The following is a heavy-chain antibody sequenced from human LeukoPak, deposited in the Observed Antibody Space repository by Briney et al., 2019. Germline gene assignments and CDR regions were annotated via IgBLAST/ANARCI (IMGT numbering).Heavy chain of an antibody. CDR3: TSATSNYSSSWYYYYGMDV. CDR2: IRSEPNSYAT. D-gene: IGHD6-13*01. V-gene: IGHV3-73*01. Sequence: GGSLRLSCAASGFTFSGSSMHWVRQASGKGLEWVGRIRSEPNSYATAYAASVNGRFTISRDDSKNTAYLQMNSLKTEDTAVYYCTSATSNYSSSWYYYYGMDVWGQGTTVTVSS. J-gene: IGHJ6*02. CDR1: GFTFSGSS.